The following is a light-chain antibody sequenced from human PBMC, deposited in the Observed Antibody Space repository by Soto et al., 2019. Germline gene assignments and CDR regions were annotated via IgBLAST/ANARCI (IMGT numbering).Light chain of an antibody. V-gene: IGLV2-14*01. CDR3: SSYTSSGTLGV. J-gene: IGLJ1*01. CDR1: SSDVGGYNY. Sequence: QSALTQPASVSGSPGQSISISCTGTSSDVGGYNYVSWYQQHPGKAPKLMIYEVNNRPSGVSNRFSGSKSGNTASLTISGLQAEDEADYYCSSYTSSGTLGVFGTGTKVTVL. CDR2: EVN.